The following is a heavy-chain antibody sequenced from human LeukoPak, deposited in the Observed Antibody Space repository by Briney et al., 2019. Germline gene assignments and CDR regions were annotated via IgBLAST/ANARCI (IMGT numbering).Heavy chain of an antibody. CDR3: AREGAVPGIDP. CDR2: ISHSGTT. Sequence: SETLSLTCAVSGYSITSGFSWGWIRQPPGKGLEWIGTISHSGTTDYKPTLESRLTISMDTPKNLFSLRLTSVTAADTAVYYCAREGAVPGIDPWGQGTLVTVSS. V-gene: IGHV4-38-2*02. J-gene: IGHJ5*02. CDR1: GYSITSGFS. D-gene: IGHD3-16*01.